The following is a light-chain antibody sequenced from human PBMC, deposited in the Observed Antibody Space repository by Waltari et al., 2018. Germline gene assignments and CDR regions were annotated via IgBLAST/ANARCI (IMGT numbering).Light chain of an antibody. Sequence: EIVLTQSPGTLSLSPGERATLSCRASQSVNSNYFAWFQQKPGQAPRLLIYGISTRATGIPDRFSGSGSGTDFTLTISRLEPEDFAVYYCHQYGSSPRTFGQGTKVEIK. V-gene: IGKV3-20*01. CDR1: QSVNSNY. CDR2: GIS. J-gene: IGKJ1*01. CDR3: HQYGSSPRT.